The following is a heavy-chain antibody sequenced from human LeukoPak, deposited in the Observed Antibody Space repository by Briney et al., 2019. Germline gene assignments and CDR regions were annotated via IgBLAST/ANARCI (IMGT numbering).Heavy chain of an antibody. CDR3: ARDWSIAAADFDY. D-gene: IGHD6-13*01. V-gene: IGHV3-48*04. CDR1: GFTFSSYS. J-gene: IGHJ4*02. Sequence: QTGGSLRLSCAASGFTFSSYSMNWVRQAPGKGLEWVSYISSSSSTIYYADSVKGRFTISRDNAKNSLYLQMNSLRAEDTAVYYCARDWSIAAADFDYWGQGTLVTVSS. CDR2: ISSSSSTI.